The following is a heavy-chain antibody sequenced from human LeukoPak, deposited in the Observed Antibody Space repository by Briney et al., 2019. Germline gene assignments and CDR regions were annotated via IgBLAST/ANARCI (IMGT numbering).Heavy chain of an antibody. V-gene: IGHV3-7*01. CDR2: IKQDGSEK. Sequence: GGSLRLSCAASGFTLSSYWMSWVRQAPGKGLEWVANIKQDGSEKYYVDSVKGRFTISRDNAKNSLYLQMNSLRAEDTAVYYCARDQFYYYYGMDVWGQGTTVTVSS. J-gene: IGHJ6*02. CDR3: ARDQFYYYYGMDV. CDR1: GFTLSSYW.